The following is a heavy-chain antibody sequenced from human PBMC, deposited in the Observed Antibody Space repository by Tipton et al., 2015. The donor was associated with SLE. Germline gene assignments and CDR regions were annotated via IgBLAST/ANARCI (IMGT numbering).Heavy chain of an antibody. CDR3: ARQTGYFDY. CDR2: IYTSGST. J-gene: IGHJ4*02. CDR1: GGSISSGSYY. V-gene: IGHV4-61*09. Sequence: TLSLTCTVSGGSISSGSYYWSWIRQPAGKGLEWIGHIYTSGSTNYNPSLKSRVTISVDTSKNQFSLKLSSVTAADTAVYYCARQTGYFDYWGQGTLVTVSS. D-gene: IGHD3-9*01.